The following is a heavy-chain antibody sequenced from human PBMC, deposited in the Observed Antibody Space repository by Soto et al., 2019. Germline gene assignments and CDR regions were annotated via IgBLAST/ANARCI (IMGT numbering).Heavy chain of an antibody. D-gene: IGHD2-2*01. CDR3: ARAPEYQLPRTFDAFDI. CDR1: GGSISSYY. V-gene: IGHV4-59*06. Sequence: SETLSLTCTVSGGSISSYYWSWIRQHPGKGLEWIGYIYYSGSTYYNPSLKSRVTISVDTSKNQFSLKLSSVTAADTAVYYCARAPEYQLPRTFDAFDIWGQGTMVTVSS. J-gene: IGHJ3*02. CDR2: IYYSGST.